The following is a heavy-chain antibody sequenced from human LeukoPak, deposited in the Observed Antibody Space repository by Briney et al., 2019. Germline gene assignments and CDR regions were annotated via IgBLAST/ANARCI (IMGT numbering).Heavy chain of an antibody. CDR1: GFRFINFE. CDR3: ARDEHLRVGGDGHYYGMDV. D-gene: IGHD2-21*02. V-gene: IGHV3-48*03. J-gene: IGHJ6*02. CDR2: ITCSGHTI. Sequence: GGSLRLSCEGSGFRFINFEMNWVRQAPGKGLEWVSFITCSGHTIYYADSVKGRFTISRDNARNSLYLQMNSLRAEDTAVYYCARDEHLRVGGDGHYYGMDVWGQGTTVTVSS.